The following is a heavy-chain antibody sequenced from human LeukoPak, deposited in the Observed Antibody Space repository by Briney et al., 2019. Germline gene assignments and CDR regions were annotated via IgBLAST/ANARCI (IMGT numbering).Heavy chain of an antibody. Sequence: TPSETLSLTCTVSGGSISSGDYYWSWIRQPPGKGLEWIGYIYYSGSTYYNPSLKSRVTISVDTSKNQFSLKLSSVTAADTAVYYCARGRSDGVVVVTTLFDYWGQGTLVTVSS. J-gene: IGHJ4*02. CDR2: IYYSGST. V-gene: IGHV4-30-4*01. D-gene: IGHD3-22*01. CDR3: ARGRSDGVVVVTTLFDY. CDR1: GGSISSGDYY.